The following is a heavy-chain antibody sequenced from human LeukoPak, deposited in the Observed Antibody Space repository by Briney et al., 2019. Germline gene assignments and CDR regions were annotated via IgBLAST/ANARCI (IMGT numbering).Heavy chain of an antibody. CDR3: VLGAYWNDDKNAFHI. V-gene: IGHV3-30*03. D-gene: IGHD1-1*01. CDR1: GFTFSDYA. CDR2: SAHDEVGK. J-gene: IGHJ3*02. Sequence: GGSLRLSCVGSGFTFSDYAIHWVRQAPGKGLEWVAVSAHDEVGKQFADSVKGRFTLSRENAKKSLYLQMSSLRAEDTAVYFCVLGAYWNDDKNAFHIWGPGTMVTVSS.